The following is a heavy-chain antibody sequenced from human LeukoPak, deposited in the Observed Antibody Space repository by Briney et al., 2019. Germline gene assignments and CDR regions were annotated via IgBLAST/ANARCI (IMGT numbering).Heavy chain of an antibody. J-gene: IGHJ6*02. CDR1: GDSVSATGPA. V-gene: IGHV6-1*01. Sequence: SQTLSLTCAISGDSVSATGPAWNWIRQSPSRGLEWLGRTFYTSKWINDYAASMKSRISIIPGTSKNQFSLQLNSVTPEDTAVYYCTRGRVSFYGMDVWGQGTTVTLSS. CDR3: TRGRVSFYGMDV. CDR2: TFYTSKWIN.